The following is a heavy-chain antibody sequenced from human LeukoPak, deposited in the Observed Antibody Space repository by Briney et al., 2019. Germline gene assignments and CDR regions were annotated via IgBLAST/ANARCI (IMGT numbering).Heavy chain of an antibody. V-gene: IGHV1-2*06. D-gene: IGHD1-20*01. J-gene: IGHJ4*02. CDR1: GYTFTGYY. CDR3: ARERINWNDFDY. CDR2: INPNSGGT. Sequence: ASVKVSCKASGYTFTGYYMHWARQAPGRGLEWMGRINPNSGGTNYAQKFQGRVTMTRDTSISTAYMELSRLRSDDTAVYYCARERINWNDFDYWGQGTLVTVSP.